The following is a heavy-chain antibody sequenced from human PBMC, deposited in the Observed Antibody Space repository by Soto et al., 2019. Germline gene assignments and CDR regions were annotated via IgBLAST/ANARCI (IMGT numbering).Heavy chain of an antibody. CDR1: GYTFTSYD. J-gene: IGHJ4*02. Sequence: QVQLVQSGAEVKKPGASVKVSCKASGYTFTSYDINWVGQATGQGLEWMGWMNANSGNTGYAQKFQGRVTMTKNTSISTAYMELSSLRCEDTAVYYCASLGYCSGGSCYLFDYWGQGTLVTVSS. CDR3: ASLGYCSGGSCYLFDY. CDR2: MNANSGNT. D-gene: IGHD2-15*01. V-gene: IGHV1-8*01.